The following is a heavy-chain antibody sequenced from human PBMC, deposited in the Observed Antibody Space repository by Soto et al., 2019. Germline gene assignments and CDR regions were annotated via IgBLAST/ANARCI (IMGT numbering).Heavy chain of an antibody. V-gene: IGHV3-48*02. J-gene: IGHJ3*02. CDR3: ARDPPPRDAFDI. Sequence: GGSLRLSCAASGFTFSSYSMNWVRQAPGKGLEWVSYISSSSTIYYADSVKGRFTISRDNAKNSLYLQMNSLRDEDTAVYYCARDPPPRDAFDIWGQGTMVTVSS. CDR2: ISSSSTI. CDR1: GFTFSSYS.